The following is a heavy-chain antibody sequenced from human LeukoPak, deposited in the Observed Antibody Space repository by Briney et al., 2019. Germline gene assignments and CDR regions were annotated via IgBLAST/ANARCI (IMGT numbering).Heavy chain of an antibody. CDR2: XXXKAFSETT. D-gene: IGHD4-17*01. CDR3: TRAVGRVYGDYGYFDY. CDR1: GFTFGDXA. J-gene: IGHJ4*02. Sequence: GGSLRLSCTASGFTFGDXAXTWVRQAPGXXXXXXXXXXXKAFSETTEYAASLXGRFTISRDDSKSIGYLQINSVKTEDTAVYYCTRAVGRVYGDYGYFDYWGQGALVIVSS. V-gene: IGHV3-49*04.